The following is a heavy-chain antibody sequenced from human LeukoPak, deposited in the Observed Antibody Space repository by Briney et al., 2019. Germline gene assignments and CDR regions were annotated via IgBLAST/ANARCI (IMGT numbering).Heavy chain of an antibody. V-gene: IGHV4-39*01. Sequence: SETLSLTCTVSGGSISSSSYYWGWIRQPPGKGLEWIGSIYYSGSTYYNPSLKSRVTISVDTSKNQFSLKLSSVTAADTAVYYCARMTTVTTFYFDYWGQGTLVTVSS. D-gene: IGHD4-17*01. CDR2: IYYSGST. J-gene: IGHJ4*02. CDR1: GGSISSSSYY. CDR3: ARMTTVTTFYFDY.